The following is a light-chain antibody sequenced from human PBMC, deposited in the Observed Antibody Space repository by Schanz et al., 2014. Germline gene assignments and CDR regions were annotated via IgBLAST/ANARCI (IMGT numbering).Light chain of an antibody. CDR3: QQYYSLPLT. CDR1: QSVLYTSDSKNY. Sequence: DIVMTQSPDSLPVSLGERATIHCKSSQSVLYTSDSKNYLAWYQHKPGQPPKLLISWASTRESGVPDRFTGSGSGTDFTLTISGLQAEDVAVYYCQQYYSLPLTFGGGTKVEI. V-gene: IGKV4-1*01. J-gene: IGKJ4*01. CDR2: WAS.